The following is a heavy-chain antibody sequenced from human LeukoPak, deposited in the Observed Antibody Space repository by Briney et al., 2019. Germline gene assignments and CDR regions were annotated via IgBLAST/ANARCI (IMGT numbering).Heavy chain of an antibody. Sequence: GGSLRLSCAASGLTFSNVWMNWVRQAPGKGLEWVGLIRRKADGGTTDYDAPVKGRFTISRDDSKNTLYLQMNSLKTEDTAVYYCSWGSQQYFDYWGQGTLDTVSS. J-gene: IGHJ4*02. CDR1: GLTFSNVW. CDR2: IRRKADGGTT. CDR3: SWGSQQYFDY. V-gene: IGHV3-15*01. D-gene: IGHD3-16*01.